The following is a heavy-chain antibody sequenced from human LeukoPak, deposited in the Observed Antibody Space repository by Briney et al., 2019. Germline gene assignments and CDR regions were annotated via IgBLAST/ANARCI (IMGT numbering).Heavy chain of an antibody. Sequence: SETLSLTCTVSGYSISSGYYWGWIRQPPGKGLEWIGSIYHSGSTYYNPSLKSRVTISVDTSKDQFSLKLSSVTAADTAVYYCASDDSGSYYYWGQGTLVTVSS. CDR2: IYHSGST. V-gene: IGHV4-38-2*02. CDR3: ASDDSGSYYY. J-gene: IGHJ4*02. CDR1: GYSISSGYY. D-gene: IGHD1-26*01.